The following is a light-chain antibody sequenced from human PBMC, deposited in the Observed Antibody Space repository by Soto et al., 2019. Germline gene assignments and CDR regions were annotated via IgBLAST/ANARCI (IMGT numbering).Light chain of an antibody. Sequence: EIVLTQSPGTLSLSPGERATLSCRASQSVSSSYLAWYQQKPGQAPRLLIYGASSDATGIPDRFSGSGSGTDFTLTISRLEPEDCAVYYCQQYGSSPPYTFGQGTKLEIK. J-gene: IGKJ2*01. CDR3: QQYGSSPPYT. V-gene: IGKV3-20*01. CDR2: GAS. CDR1: QSVSSSY.